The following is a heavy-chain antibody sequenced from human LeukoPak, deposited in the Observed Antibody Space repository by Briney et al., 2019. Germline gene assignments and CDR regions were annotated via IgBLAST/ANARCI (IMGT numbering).Heavy chain of an antibody. CDR3: AREVTVAGTGGIFDY. CDR2: IYSGGST. CDR1: GFTVSSNY. J-gene: IGHJ4*02. D-gene: IGHD6-19*01. Sequence: GGSLRLSCAASGFTVSSNYMSWVRQAPGKGLEWVSVIYSGGSTYYADSVKGRFTISRDNSKSTLYLQMNSLRAEDTAVYYCAREVTVAGTGGIFDYWGQGTLVTVSS. V-gene: IGHV3-66*01.